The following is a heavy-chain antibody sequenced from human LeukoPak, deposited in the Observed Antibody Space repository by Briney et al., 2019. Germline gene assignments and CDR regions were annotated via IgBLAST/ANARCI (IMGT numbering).Heavy chain of an antibody. V-gene: IGHV4-59*08. Sequence: RASETLSLTCTVSGGSISSYYWSWIRQPPGKGLEWIGYIYYSGSTNYNPSLKSRVTISVDTSKNQFSLKLSSVTAADTAVYYCARQGYDSSGFDYWGQGTLVTVSS. D-gene: IGHD3-22*01. J-gene: IGHJ4*02. CDR3: ARQGYDSSGFDY. CDR2: IYYSGST. CDR1: GGSISSYY.